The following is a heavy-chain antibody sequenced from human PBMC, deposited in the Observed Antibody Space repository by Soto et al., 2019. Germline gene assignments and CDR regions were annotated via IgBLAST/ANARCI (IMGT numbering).Heavy chain of an antibody. CDR2: ISGSGGST. CDR3: AKDGQSRPNDY. J-gene: IGHJ4*02. CDR1: GFTFSSYA. Sequence: GSLRLSCAASGFTFSSYAMSWVRQAPGKGLEWVSAISGSGGSTYYADSVKGRFTISRDNSKNTLYLQMNGLRAEDTAVDYCAKDGQSRPNDYWGQGTLVTVSS. D-gene: IGHD4-4*01. V-gene: IGHV3-23*01.